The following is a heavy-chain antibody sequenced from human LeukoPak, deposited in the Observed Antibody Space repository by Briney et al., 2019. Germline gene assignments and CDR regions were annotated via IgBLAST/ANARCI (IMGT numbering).Heavy chain of an antibody. CDR1: GFTFTTYW. D-gene: IGHD2-2*01. CDR3: AREDCDATSCYWGIIY. V-gene: IGHV3-7*01. Sequence: PGGSLRLSCAASGFTFTTYWMSWVRQAPGKGLEWVANIKQDGGEKYYVDSVKGRFTISRDNAKNSVYLQMNSLRAEDTAVYYCAREDCDATSCYWGIIYWGQGTLVTVSS. J-gene: IGHJ4*02. CDR2: IKQDGGEK.